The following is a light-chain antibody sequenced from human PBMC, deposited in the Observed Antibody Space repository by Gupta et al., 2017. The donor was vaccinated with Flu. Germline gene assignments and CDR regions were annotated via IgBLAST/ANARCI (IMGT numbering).Light chain of an antibody. CDR1: TSDIGSNY. V-gene: IGLV1-47*01. CDR2: RNQ. Sequence: QSVLTQPPSASATPGQGVTISCSGSTSDIGSNYVYWYQQLPGTAPKLLIYRNQERPSGVPDRFSASKSGTSASLAISGLQSEDEADYYCAACDGSLNFYVFGSGTKVTVL. CDR3: AACDGSLNFYV. J-gene: IGLJ1*01.